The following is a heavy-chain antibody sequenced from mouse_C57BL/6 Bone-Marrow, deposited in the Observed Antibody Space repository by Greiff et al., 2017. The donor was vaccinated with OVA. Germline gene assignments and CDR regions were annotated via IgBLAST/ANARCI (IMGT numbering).Heavy chain of an antibody. J-gene: IGHJ2*01. CDR2: IYPSDSET. CDR3: ARGGITTGVDY. V-gene: IGHV1-61*01. D-gene: IGHD1-1*01. Sequence: QVQLQQPGAELVRPGSSVKLSCKASGYTFTSYWMDWVKQRPGQGLEWIGNIYPSDSETPYTQKFKDKATLTVDKSSSTSYMQLSSLTSEDSAVYYWARGGITTGVDYWGQGTTLTVSS. CDR1: GYTFTSYW.